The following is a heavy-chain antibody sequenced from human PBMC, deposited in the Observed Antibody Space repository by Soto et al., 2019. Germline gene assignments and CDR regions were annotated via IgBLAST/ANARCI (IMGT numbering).Heavy chain of an antibody. CDR1: GYTFTTFG. Sequence: ASVKVSCTASGYTFTTFGISWVRQAPGQGLEWMGWIDPNNGNTKDAQKFQGRLTMTTDTYTSTAYMELRSLRSDDTAVYYCAKEYCDSSRCYLPDYWGQGALVTSPQ. D-gene: IGHD2-2*01. CDR3: AKEYCDSSRCYLPDY. V-gene: IGHV1-18*01. J-gene: IGHJ4*02. CDR2: IDPNNGNT.